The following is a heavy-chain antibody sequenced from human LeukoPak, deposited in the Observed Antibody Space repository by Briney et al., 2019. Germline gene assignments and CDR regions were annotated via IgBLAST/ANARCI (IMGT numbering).Heavy chain of an antibody. CDR3: ARGRYSSGSIDY. D-gene: IGHD6-19*01. CDR2: INHSGST. Sequence: GSLRLSCAASGFTFSSYSMNWVRQPPGKGLEWIGEINHSGSTNYNPSLKSRVTISVDTSKNQFSLKLSSVTAADTAVYYCARGRYSSGSIDYWGQGTLVTVSS. V-gene: IGHV4-34*01. J-gene: IGHJ4*02. CDR1: GFTFSSYS.